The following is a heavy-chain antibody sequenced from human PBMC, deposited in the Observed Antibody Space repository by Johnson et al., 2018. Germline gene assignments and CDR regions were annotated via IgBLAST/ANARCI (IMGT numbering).Heavy chain of an antibody. CDR2: ISWNSGSI. D-gene: IGHD3-10*01. J-gene: IGHJ6*02. CDR1: GFSFNDYA. V-gene: IGHV3-9*01. CDR3: AKDFGFASQKYYGMDV. Sequence: VQLVQSGGGLVQPGRSLRLSCAASGFSFNDYAMHWVRQAPGTGLEWVAGISWNSGSIDYADSVRGRFTISRDNGKRSLYLQMNSLKTEDTALYYCAKDFGFASQKYYGMDVWGQGTTVTVSS.